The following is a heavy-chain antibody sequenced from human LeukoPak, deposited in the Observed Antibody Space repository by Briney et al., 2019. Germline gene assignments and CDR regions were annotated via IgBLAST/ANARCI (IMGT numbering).Heavy chain of an antibody. CDR2: ISSSGSTI. J-gene: IGHJ5*02. D-gene: IGHD3-10*01. Sequence: GGSLRLSCAASGFTFSSYEMNWVRQAPGKGLEWVSYISSSGSTIYYADSVKGRFTISRDNAKNSLYLQMNSLRAEDTAVYYCARAPVPLERWFGEFSESNWFDPWGQGTLVTVSS. CDR3: ARAPVPLERWFGEFSESNWFDP. CDR1: GFTFSSYE. V-gene: IGHV3-48*03.